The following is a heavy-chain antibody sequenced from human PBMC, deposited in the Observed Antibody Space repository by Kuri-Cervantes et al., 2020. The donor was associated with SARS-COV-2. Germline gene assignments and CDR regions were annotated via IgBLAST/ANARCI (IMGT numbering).Heavy chain of an antibody. CDR2: ISGSGGST. Sequence: GGSLSLSCAASGFTFSSYAMSWVRQGPGKGLEWVSAISGSGGSTYYTDSVKGRFTISRDNSKNTLYLQMNSLRAEDTAVYYCAPSTGDNGYWGQGTLVTVSS. V-gene: IGHV3-23*01. J-gene: IGHJ4*02. D-gene: IGHD7-27*01. CDR3: APSTGDNGY. CDR1: GFTFSSYA.